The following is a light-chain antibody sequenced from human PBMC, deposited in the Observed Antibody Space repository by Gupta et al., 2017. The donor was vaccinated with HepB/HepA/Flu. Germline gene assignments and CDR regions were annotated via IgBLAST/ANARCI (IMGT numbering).Light chain of an antibody. CDR1: QSVSIH. V-gene: IGKV3-11*01. Sequence: EIVLTQSPAPLSLSPGERATFSCRASQSVSIHLAWYQQKPGQAPRLLIYDASNRATGIPVRFSGSGSGTDFTLSISSLEPEDFAVYYCQQRYTWPLTFGGGTKVQIK. CDR2: DAS. CDR3: QQRYTWPLT. J-gene: IGKJ4*01.